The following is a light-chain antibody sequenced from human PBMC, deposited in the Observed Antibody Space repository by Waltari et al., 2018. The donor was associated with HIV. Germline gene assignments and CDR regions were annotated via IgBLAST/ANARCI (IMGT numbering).Light chain of an antibody. CDR2: EVS. CDR1: SSDVGAYNY. Sequence: QSALTQPASVSGSPGQSITISCTGTSSDVGAYNYASWYQQHPGKAPKLLIFEVSNRPSGVPNRFSGSKSGNTASLAISGLQAEDEADYYCSSYTSSGSRVFGGGTKLTVL. J-gene: IGLJ2*01. V-gene: IGLV2-14*01. CDR3: SSYTSSGSRV.